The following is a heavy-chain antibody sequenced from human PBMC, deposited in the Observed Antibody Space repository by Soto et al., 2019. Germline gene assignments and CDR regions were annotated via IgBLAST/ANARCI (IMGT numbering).Heavy chain of an antibody. J-gene: IGHJ6*02. V-gene: IGHV4-59*01. CDR1: GGSISSYY. CDR3: AREWHYYYGMDV. D-gene: IGHD5-12*01. CDR2: IYYSGST. Sequence: SETLSLTCTVSGGSISSYYWSWIRQPPGKGLEWIGYIYYSGSTNYNPSLKSRVTISVDTSKNQFSLKLSSVTAADTAVYYCAREWHYYYGMDVWGQGTTVTVSS.